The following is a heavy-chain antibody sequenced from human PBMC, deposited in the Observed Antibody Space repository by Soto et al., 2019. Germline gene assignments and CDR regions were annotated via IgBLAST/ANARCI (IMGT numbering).Heavy chain of an antibody. V-gene: IGHV3-15*07. D-gene: IGHD3-16*01. J-gene: IGHJ4*02. Sequence: GSLRLSCAASGFTFNNVWLNWVRQAPGKGLEWVGRIKSKPDGGTTDYAAPVTGRFIISRDDSKDTLYLQMNSLETEDTALYYCTTAFWLGNYVYPYWGQGTLVTVSS. CDR1: GFTFNNVW. CDR3: TTAFWLGNYVYPY. CDR2: IKSKPDGGTT.